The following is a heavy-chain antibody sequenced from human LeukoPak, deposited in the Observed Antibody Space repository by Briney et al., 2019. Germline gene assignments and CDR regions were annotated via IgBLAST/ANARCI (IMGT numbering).Heavy chain of an antibody. V-gene: IGHV3-30*01. Sequence: PGGSLRLSCAASGFTFSSYAMHWVRQARGKGLEWVAVISYDGSNKYYADSVKGRFTISRDNSKDTLYLQMNSLRAEDTAVYYCARRGDRWLQSHFDYWGQGTLVTVSS. CDR2: ISYDGSNK. CDR3: ARRGDRWLQSHFDY. D-gene: IGHD5-24*01. J-gene: IGHJ4*02. CDR1: GFTFSSYA.